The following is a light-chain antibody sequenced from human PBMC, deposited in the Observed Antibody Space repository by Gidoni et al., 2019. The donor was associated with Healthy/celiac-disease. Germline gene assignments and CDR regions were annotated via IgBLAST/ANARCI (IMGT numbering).Light chain of an antibody. CDR2: GAS. V-gene: IGKV3-15*01. CDR3: QQYNNWPRT. J-gene: IGKJ1*01. Sequence: EIVMTQSPATPSVSPGERATLSCRASQRVSSNLAWYQQKPGQAPRLLIYGASTRATGIPARFSGSGSGTEFTLTISSLQSEEFAVYYCQQYNNWPRTFGQGTKVEIK. CDR1: QRVSSN.